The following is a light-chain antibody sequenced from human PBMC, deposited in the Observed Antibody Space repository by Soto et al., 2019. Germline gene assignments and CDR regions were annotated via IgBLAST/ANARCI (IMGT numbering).Light chain of an antibody. CDR1: NIGSKS. CDR2: YDS. CDR3: QVWDSSSDHRGV. V-gene: IGLV3-21*04. Sequence: SYELTQPPSVSVAPGKTARITCEGNNIGSKSVHWYQQKPGQAPVLVIYYDSDRPSGIPERFSGSNSGNTATLTISRVEAGDEADYYCQVWDSSSDHRGVFGGGTKLTVL. J-gene: IGLJ2*01.